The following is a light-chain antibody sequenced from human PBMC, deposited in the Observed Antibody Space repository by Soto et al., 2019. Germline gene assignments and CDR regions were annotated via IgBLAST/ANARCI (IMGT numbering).Light chain of an antibody. CDR1: QSVSANY. CDR3: HQYGSSGT. CDR2: GAS. J-gene: IGKJ1*01. Sequence: EIVLTQSPGSLSLSPGERATLSCRASQSVSANYLSWYQQRPGQAPRLLIYGASNSAIGIPDRFSGSGSGTEFTLTISRVETEDFAVYYCHQYGSSGTFGRGTKVEIK. V-gene: IGKV3-20*01.